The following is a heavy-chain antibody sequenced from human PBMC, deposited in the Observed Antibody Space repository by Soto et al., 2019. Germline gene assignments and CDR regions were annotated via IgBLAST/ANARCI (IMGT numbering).Heavy chain of an antibody. CDR1: GYTFTSSY. CDR3: ARGGGAHYRFDP. D-gene: IGHD1-26*01. Sequence: QVQLVQSGPELRKPGASVKVSCKASGYTFTSSYLTWVRQAPGRGLEWVGWISPSNGNRNYAQKFQGRVTMTTDTSTSTVYMELRSLRPDDTAVYYCARGGGAHYRFDPWGQGTQVTVSS. CDR2: ISPSNGNR. J-gene: IGHJ5*02. V-gene: IGHV1-18*01.